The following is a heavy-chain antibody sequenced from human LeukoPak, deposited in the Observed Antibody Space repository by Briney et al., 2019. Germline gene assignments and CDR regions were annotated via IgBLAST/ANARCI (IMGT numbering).Heavy chain of an antibody. D-gene: IGHD3-22*01. Sequence: GRSLRLSCAVSGFTFRNYGMHWVRQAPGKGLEWVAVISYDESDKYYGDSVKGRFTISRDNSKNTLSLQMNSLRAEDTAVYFCAKDFRRADYYDSSGYYRMIDYWGQGTLVTVSS. CDR3: AKDFRRADYYDSSGYYRMIDY. J-gene: IGHJ4*02. CDR2: ISYDESDK. CDR1: GFTFRNYG. V-gene: IGHV3-30*18.